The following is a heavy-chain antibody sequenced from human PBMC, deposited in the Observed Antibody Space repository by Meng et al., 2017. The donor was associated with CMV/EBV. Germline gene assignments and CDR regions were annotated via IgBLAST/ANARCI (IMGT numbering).Heavy chain of an antibody. CDR3: ASSLSGDLGEACYYYALDV. V-gene: IGHV4-34*01. Sequence: SETLSLTCAVSGGSFGSFYWSWIRQPPGKGLEWIGAINHSGSANYNPSLKRRVTISADTSKNQFSLRLTSVTAADTAVYYCASSLSGDLGEACYYYALDVWGQGTTVTVSS. CDR2: INHSGSA. CDR1: GGSFGSFY. D-gene: IGHD7-27*01. J-gene: IGHJ6*02.